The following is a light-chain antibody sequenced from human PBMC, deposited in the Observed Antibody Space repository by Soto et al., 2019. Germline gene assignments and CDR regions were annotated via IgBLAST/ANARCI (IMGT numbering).Light chain of an antibody. Sequence: DIVMTQSPDSLAVSLGERATINCKSSQSVLYSSNNKNYLAWYQQKPGQPPKLLIYWASTRESGVPDRFSGSGSGTDFTLTISRLEPEDFAVYYCQHYVTSLTTFGQGTKVDIK. CDR1: QSVLYSSNNKNY. V-gene: IGKV4-1*01. CDR2: WAS. J-gene: IGKJ1*01. CDR3: QHYVTSLTT.